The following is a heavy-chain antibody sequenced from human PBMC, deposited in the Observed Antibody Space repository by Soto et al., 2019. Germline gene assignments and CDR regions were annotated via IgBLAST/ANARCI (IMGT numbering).Heavy chain of an antibody. CDR1: GFIFSDFH. CDR2: IKKDGSEQ. Sequence: PGGSLRLSCAASGFIFSDFHMTWVRQAPGKGLEWVANIKKDGSEQYYVDSVKGRFTVSRDNAKNSLTLQMSGLRAEDTAVYYCARGSTSWYFDFWGQGTLVTVSS. J-gene: IGHJ4*02. D-gene: IGHD2-2*01. V-gene: IGHV3-7*01. CDR3: ARGSTSWYFDF.